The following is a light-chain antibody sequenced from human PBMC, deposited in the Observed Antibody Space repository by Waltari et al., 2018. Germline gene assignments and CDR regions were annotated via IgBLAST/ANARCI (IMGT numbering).Light chain of an antibody. V-gene: IGKV3-11*01. Sequence: EIVLTQSPATLSLSPGDSGTLSCRASQDSSNELAWYQHRPGQPPRLLVYDVYNRAAGIPPRFSGSGSGTDFTLTISSLEPEDLAVYFCQQRSLWPRTFGPGTKVEI. CDR1: QDSSNE. CDR3: QQRSLWPRT. J-gene: IGKJ1*01. CDR2: DVY.